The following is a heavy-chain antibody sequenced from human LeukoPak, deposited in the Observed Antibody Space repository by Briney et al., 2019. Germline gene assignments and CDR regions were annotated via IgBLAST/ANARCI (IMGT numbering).Heavy chain of an antibody. D-gene: IGHD3-10*01. V-gene: IGHV3-21*01. Sequence: GGTLGLSCAASGFTFSSYSMNWVRQAPGKGLEWVSSISSSSSYIYYADSVKRRFTISRDNAKNSLYLQMNSLRAEDTAVYYCARLTGDFDYWGQGTLVTVPS. J-gene: IGHJ4*02. CDR2: ISSSSSYI. CDR3: ARLTGDFDY. CDR1: GFTFSSYS.